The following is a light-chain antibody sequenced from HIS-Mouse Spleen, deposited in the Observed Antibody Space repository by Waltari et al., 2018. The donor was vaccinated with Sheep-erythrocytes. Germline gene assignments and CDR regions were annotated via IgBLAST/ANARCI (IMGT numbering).Light chain of an antibody. J-gene: IGLJ3*02. CDR3: CSYAGSSTPWV. CDR2: EGS. V-gene: IGLV2-23*01. Sequence: QSALTQPASVSGSPGQSITISCTGTSSDVGSYNLVSWYQQHPGKAPKRMIYEGSKRPSGGSKRFSGSKSGNTASLTISGLQAEDEADYYCCSYAGSSTPWVFGGGTKLTVL. CDR1: SSDVGSYNL.